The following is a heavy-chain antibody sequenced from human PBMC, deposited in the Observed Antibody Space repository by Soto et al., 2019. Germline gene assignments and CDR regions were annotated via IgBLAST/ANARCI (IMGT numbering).Heavy chain of an antibody. D-gene: IGHD6-13*01. J-gene: IGHJ4*02. CDR3: AREGTPYSSSWYFDY. CDR2: ISSSSSTI. CDR1: GFTFSSYS. Sequence: GGSLRLSCAASGFTFSSYSMNWVRQAPGKGLEWVSYISSSSSTIYYADSVKGRFTISRDNAKNSRYLQMNSLRDEDTAVYYCAREGTPYSSSWYFDYWGQGTLVTVSS. V-gene: IGHV3-48*02.